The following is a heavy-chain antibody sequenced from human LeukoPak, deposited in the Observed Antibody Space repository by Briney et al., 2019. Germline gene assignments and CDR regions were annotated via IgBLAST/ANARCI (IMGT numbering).Heavy chain of an antibody. CDR1: GGSISSGGYS. V-gene: IGHV4-31*03. CDR2: IYYSGST. D-gene: IGHD6-6*01. Sequence: TSETLSLTCTVSGGSISSGGYSWSWIRQHPGKGLEWIGYIYYSGSTYYNPSLKSRVTISVDTSKNQSSLKLSSVTAADTAVYYCARAISSSSRRWFDPWGQGTLVTVSS. CDR3: ARAISSSSRRWFDP. J-gene: IGHJ5*02.